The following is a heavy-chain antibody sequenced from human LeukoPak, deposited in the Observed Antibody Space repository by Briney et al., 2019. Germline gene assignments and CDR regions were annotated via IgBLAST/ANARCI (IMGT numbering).Heavy chain of an antibody. CDR1: GFTFRRYS. CDR3: ARDLSLAMPGGFDY. J-gene: IGHJ4*02. Sequence: PGGSLRLSCAASGFTFRRYSMNWVRQAPEKGREWVSTISSGSDYIYYADSVRGRFTISRDNFRHSVFLEVNSVRAEDTAIYYCARDLSLAMPGGFDYWGQGILVTVSS. CDR2: ISSGSDYI. V-gene: IGHV3-21*01. D-gene: IGHD3-16*01.